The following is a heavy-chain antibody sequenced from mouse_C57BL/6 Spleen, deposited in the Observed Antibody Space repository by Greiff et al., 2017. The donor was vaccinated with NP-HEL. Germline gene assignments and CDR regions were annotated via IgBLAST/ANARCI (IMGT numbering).Heavy chain of an antibody. J-gene: IGHJ4*01. Sequence: EVMLVESGGGLVKPGGSLKLSCAASGFTFSDYGMHWVRQAPEKGLEWVAYISSGSSTIYYADTVKGRFTISRDNAKNTLFLQMTSLRSEDTAMYYCAINGYSAMDYWGQGTSVTVSS. CDR3: AINGYSAMDY. V-gene: IGHV5-17*01. CDR2: ISSGSSTI. CDR1: GFTFSDYG.